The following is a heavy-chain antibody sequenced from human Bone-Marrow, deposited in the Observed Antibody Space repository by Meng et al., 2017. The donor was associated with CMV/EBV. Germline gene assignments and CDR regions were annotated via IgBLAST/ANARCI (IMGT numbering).Heavy chain of an antibody. D-gene: IGHD3-22*01. Sequence: GESLKISCAASGFTFSSYGMHWARQAPGKGLEWVAVISYDGSNKYHADSVKGRFTISRDNSKNTLYLQMNSLRAEDTAVYYCAREGRDREFDYWGQGTLVTVYS. CDR1: GFTFSSYG. V-gene: IGHV3-30*03. CDR3: AREGRDREFDY. CDR2: ISYDGSNK. J-gene: IGHJ4*02.